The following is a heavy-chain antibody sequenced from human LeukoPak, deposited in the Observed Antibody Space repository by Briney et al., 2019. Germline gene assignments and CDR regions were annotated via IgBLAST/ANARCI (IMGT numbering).Heavy chain of an antibody. V-gene: IGHV4-34*01. CDR3: ARGRSYYYGSGSLRGRTYYYGMDV. CDR2: INHSGST. D-gene: IGHD3-10*01. J-gene: IGHJ6*02. Sequence: PSATLSLTCAVYGGSFSGYYWSWIRQPPGKGLEWIGEINHSGSTNYNPSLKSRVTISVDTSKNQFSLKLSSVTAADTAVYYCARGRSYYYGSGSLRGRTYYYGMDVWGQGTTVTVSS. CDR1: GGSFSGYY.